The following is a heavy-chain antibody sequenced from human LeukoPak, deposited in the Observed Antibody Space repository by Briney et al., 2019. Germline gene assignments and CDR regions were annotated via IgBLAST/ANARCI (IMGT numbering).Heavy chain of an antibody. J-gene: IGHJ4*02. CDR3: ARQSAAILLDY. CDR2: IIPMFGTP. V-gene: IGHV1-69*13. CDR1: GGTFSSYA. Sequence: GASVKVSCKASGGTFSSYAISWVRQAPGQGLEWMGGIIPMFGTPKYAQKFQGSVTITADESTTTAYMELSSLRSEDTAVYYCARQSAAILLDYWGQGTLVTVSS. D-gene: IGHD2-2*02.